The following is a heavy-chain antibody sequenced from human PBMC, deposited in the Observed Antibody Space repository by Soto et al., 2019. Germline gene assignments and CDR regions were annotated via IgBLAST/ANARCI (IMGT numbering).Heavy chain of an antibody. V-gene: IGHV3-23*01. D-gene: IGHD1-1*01. CDR2: ISGSGGST. J-gene: IGHJ6*02. CDR1: GFTFSSYA. CDR3: EKHNWGKVTDYYGMDV. Sequence: GGSLRLSCAASGFTFSSYAMSWVRQAPGKGLEWVSSISGSGGSTHYADSVKGRFTISRDNSKNTLYLQMNSLRAEETAIYYCEKHNWGKVTDYYGMDVWGQGTTVTVSS.